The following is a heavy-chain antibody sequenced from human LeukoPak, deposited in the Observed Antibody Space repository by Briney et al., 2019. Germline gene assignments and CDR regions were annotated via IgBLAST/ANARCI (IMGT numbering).Heavy chain of an antibody. D-gene: IGHD2-2*02. J-gene: IGHJ4*02. Sequence: GGSLRLSCAASGFTFSSFYMSWVRQAPGKGLEWVANIKPDGSEKECVDSVKGRFTISRDNARNSLYLQMDSLRAEDTAVYYCARGVLPGVIHWSLDYWGQGALVTVSS. CDR2: IKPDGSEK. V-gene: IGHV3-7*01. CDR1: GFTFSSFY. CDR3: ARGVLPGVIHWSLDY.